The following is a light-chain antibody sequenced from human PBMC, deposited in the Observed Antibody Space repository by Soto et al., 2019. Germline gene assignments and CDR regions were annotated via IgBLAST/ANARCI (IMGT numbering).Light chain of an antibody. J-gene: IGLJ2*01. V-gene: IGLV2-14*01. CDR3: SSYTSSSTLVV. Sequence: QSALTQPASVSGSPGQSITISCTGTSSDGGGYNYVSWYQQHPGKAPKLMIYDVSNRPSGVSNRFSGSKSGNTASLTISGLQAEDEADYYCSSYTSSSTLVVFGGGTKLTGL. CDR1: SSDGGGYNY. CDR2: DVS.